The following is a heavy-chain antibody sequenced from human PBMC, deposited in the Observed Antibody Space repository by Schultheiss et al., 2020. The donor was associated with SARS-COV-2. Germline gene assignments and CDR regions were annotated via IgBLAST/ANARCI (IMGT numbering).Heavy chain of an antibody. CDR1: GYTFTGYY. Sequence: ASVKVSCKASGYTFTGYYMHWVRQAPGQGLEWMGWINPNSGGTNYAQKLQGRVTMTTDTSTSTAYMELRSLRSDDTAVYYCARGPATVPYYYYGMDVWGQGTTVTVSS. J-gene: IGHJ6*02. CDR2: INPNSGGT. D-gene: IGHD2-2*01. V-gene: IGHV1-2*02. CDR3: ARGPATVPYYYYGMDV.